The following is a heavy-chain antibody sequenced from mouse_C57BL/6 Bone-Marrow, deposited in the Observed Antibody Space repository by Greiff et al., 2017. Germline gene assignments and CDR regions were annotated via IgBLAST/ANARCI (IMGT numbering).Heavy chain of an antibody. CDR3: ARYPLYYDYDDYAMDY. Sequence: QVQLQQPGAELVMPGASVKLSCKASGYTFTSYWMHWVKQRPGQGLEWIGEIDPSDSYTNYNQKFKGKSTLTVDKSSSTAYMQLSSLTSEDSAGYYCARYPLYYDYDDYAMDYWGQGTSVTVSS. J-gene: IGHJ4*01. CDR2: IDPSDSYT. V-gene: IGHV1-69*01. CDR1: GYTFTSYW. D-gene: IGHD2-4*01.